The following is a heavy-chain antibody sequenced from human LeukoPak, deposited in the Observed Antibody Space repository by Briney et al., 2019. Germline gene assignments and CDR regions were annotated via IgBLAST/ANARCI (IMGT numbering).Heavy chain of an antibody. CDR1: GFTFCSYE. J-gene: IGHJ4*02. V-gene: IGHV3-48*03. CDR3: ARVAAVGKGVFDY. CDR2: VSGSGSTI. Sequence: PGGSLRLSCAASGFTFCSYEMNWVRQAPGQGPEWVSYVSGSGSTIYYADSVKGRFTISRDNAKTSLYLQMNSLRVEDTAVYYCARVAAVGKGVFDYWGQGTLVTVSS. D-gene: IGHD6-13*01.